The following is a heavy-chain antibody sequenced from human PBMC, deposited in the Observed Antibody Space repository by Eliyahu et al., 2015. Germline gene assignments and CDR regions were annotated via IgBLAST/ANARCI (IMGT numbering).Heavy chain of an antibody. CDR3: ARDQGVATILGNDAFDI. V-gene: IGHV3-20*01. D-gene: IGHD5-24*01. J-gene: IGHJ3*02. CDR2: INWNGGST. Sequence: EVQLVESGGGVVRPGGSLXLSXAASGFXFXXYGMSWAREAPGKGLEWVSGINWNGGSTGYADSVKGRFTISRDNAKNSLYLQMNSLRAEDTALYHCARDQGVATILGNDAFDIWGQGTMVTVSS. CDR1: GFXFXXYG.